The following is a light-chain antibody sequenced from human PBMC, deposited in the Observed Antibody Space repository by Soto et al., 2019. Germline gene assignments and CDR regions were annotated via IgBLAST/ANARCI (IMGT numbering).Light chain of an antibody. Sequence: QSALTQPASVSGSPGQSITISCTGTSSDIGAYNYVSWYQHHPGKAPKLMISEVSNRPSGISNRFSGSKSGNTASLTISGLQAEDEADYYCTSYTSSSTPVLFGGGTKLTVL. V-gene: IGLV2-14*01. CDR3: TSYTSSSTPVL. J-gene: IGLJ2*01. CDR1: SSDIGAYNY. CDR2: EVS.